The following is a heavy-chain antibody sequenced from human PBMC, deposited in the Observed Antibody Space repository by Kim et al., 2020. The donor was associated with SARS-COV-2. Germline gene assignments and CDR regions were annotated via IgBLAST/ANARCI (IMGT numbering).Heavy chain of an antibody. J-gene: IGHJ6*02. CDR2: ISGSGGST. V-gene: IGHV3-23*01. CDR1: GFTFSSYA. D-gene: IGHD5-18*01. CDR3: AKDAWGYSGGFIYTYGMDV. Sequence: GGSLRLSCAASGFTFSSYAMSWVRQAPGKGLEWVSAISGSGGSTYYADSVKGRFTISRDNSKNTLYLQMNSLRAEDTAVYYCAKDAWGYSGGFIYTYGMDVWGQGTTVTVSS.